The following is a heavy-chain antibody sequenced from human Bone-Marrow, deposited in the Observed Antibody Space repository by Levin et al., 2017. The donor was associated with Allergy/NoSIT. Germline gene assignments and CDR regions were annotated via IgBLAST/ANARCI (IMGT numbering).Heavy chain of an antibody. CDR1: GFTFDDYA. D-gene: IGHD6-6*01. J-gene: IGHJ4*02. V-gene: IGHV3-9*01. CDR2: ISWNSGSI. CDR3: AKVGYGSSSLAYYFDY. Sequence: GGSLRLSCAASGFTFDDYAMHWVRQAPGKGLEWVSGISWNSGSIGYADSVKGRFTISRDNAKNSLYLQMNSLRAEDTALYYCAKVGYGSSSLAYYFDYWGQGTLVTVSS.